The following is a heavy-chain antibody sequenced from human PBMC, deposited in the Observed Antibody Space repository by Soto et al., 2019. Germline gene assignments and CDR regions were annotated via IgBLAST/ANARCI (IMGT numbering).Heavy chain of an antibody. Sequence: ASVKVSFKASGSGFIRSGIQCLRQAHGQRLEWIGWIVVASGQTNYAQNFRGRVAITRDTSTATAYIELTGLTSEDTAVYFCSADRPDIGVGWWVWGQGTTVTVSS. D-gene: IGHD2-15*01. CDR3: SADRPDIGVGWWV. CDR1: GSGFIRSG. J-gene: IGHJ6*02. CDR2: IVVASGQT. V-gene: IGHV1-58*02.